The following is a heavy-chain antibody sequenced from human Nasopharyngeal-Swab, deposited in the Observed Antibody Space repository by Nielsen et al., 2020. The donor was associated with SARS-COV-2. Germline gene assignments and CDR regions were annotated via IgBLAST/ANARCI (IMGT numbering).Heavy chain of an antibody. J-gene: IGHJ5*02. Sequence: SASLSLSCTVSGGSISSSRYYWGWIRQPPGKGLEWIGSIYYSGSNYYNPSLKSRVTISVDTSKNQFSLKLSSVTAADTAVYYCAATSVLRFLEWLNNWFDPWGQGTLVTVSS. CDR3: AATSVLRFLEWLNNWFDP. V-gene: IGHV4-39*01. CDR2: IYYSGSN. D-gene: IGHD3-3*01. CDR1: GGSISSSRYY.